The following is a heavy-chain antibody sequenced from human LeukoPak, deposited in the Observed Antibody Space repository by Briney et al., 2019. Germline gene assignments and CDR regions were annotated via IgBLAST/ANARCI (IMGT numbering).Heavy chain of an antibody. CDR1: GGSISSYY. CDR3: ARGRRGIAARRTKLYYFDY. Sequence: SETLSLTCTVSGGSISSYYWSWIRQPPGKGLEWIGYIYYSGSTNYNPSLKSRVTISVDTSKNQFSLKLSSVTAADTAVYYCARGRRGIAARRTKLYYFDYWGQGTLVTVSS. J-gene: IGHJ4*02. D-gene: IGHD6-6*01. V-gene: IGHV4-59*12. CDR2: IYYSGST.